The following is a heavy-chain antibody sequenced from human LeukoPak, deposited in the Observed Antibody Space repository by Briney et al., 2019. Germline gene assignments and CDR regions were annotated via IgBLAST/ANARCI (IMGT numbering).Heavy chain of an antibody. CDR3: ARLDLGGFNYGFYSYYYMDV. J-gene: IGHJ6*03. CDR1: GGSIISGTYY. D-gene: IGHD5-18*01. V-gene: IGHV4-39*01. Sequence: PSETLSLTCSVSGGSIISGTYYWAWIRQSPGQGLEWFGTVHYSGSTYYSPALRSRVTISVDTSKNQFSLKLTSMTAADTAVYYCARLDLGGFNYGFYSYYYMDVWGKGTTVTVSS. CDR2: VHYSGST.